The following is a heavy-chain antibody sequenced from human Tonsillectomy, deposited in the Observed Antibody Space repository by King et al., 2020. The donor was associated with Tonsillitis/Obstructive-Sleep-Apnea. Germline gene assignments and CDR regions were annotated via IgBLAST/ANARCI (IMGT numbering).Heavy chain of an antibody. CDR2: ISWNGGSL. J-gene: IGHJ5*02. D-gene: IGHD2-21*01. CDR3: AKDIVPLWGGDCYSTGWFDP. V-gene: IGHV3-9*01. CDR1: GFTFDDFA. Sequence: EVQLVESGGGLVQPGRSLRLSCAASGFTFDDFAMHWVRQAPGKGLEWVSGISWNGGSLGYADSVKGRFTISRENAKNSLYLQMNSLRPEDTALYYCAKDIVPLWGGDCYSTGWFDPWGQGTLVTVSS.